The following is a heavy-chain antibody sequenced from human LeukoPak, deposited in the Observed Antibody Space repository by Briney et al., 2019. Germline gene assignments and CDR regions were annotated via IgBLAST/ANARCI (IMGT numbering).Heavy chain of an antibody. V-gene: IGHV3-7*01. CDR3: ARDLTTKAGVMDV. CDR1: GFTFSSYW. D-gene: IGHD4/OR15-4a*01. J-gene: IGHJ6*02. CDR2: IKQDGSEK. Sequence: GGSLRLSCAASGFTFSSYWMSWVHQAPGKGLEWVANIKQDGSEKYYVDSVKGRFTISRDNAKNSLYLQMNSLRAEDTAVYYCARDLTTKAGVMDVWGQGATVTVSS.